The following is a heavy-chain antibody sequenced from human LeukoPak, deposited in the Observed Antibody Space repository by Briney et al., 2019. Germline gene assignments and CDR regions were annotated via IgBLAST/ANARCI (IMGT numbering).Heavy chain of an antibody. CDR2: ISYDGSNK. CDR1: GFTFSSYA. V-gene: IGHV3-30*04. J-gene: IGHJ6*02. Sequence: PGGSLRLSCAASGFTFSSYAMHWVRQAPGKGLEWVAVISYDGSNKHYSDSVRGPFTISRDNSKNPLYMQMNSLRAADTAVYDCARGPYSSSWYSYYYYYGMDVWGQGTTVTVSS. D-gene: IGHD6-13*01. CDR3: ARGPYSSSWYSYYYYYGMDV.